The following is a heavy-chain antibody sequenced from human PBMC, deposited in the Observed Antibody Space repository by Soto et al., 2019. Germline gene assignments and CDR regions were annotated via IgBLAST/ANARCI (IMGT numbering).Heavy chain of an antibody. V-gene: IGHV4-59*01. CDR2: IYYSGSN. D-gene: IGHD5-18*01. CDR3: ARFVDTAMVDAFDI. J-gene: IGHJ3*02. Sequence: QVQLQESGPGLVKPSETLSLTCTVSGGSISSYYWSWIRQPPGKGLEWIGYIYYSGSNNYNPSLKSRVTISVYTSKNQFSLKLSSVTAADTAVYYCARFVDTAMVDAFDIWGQGTMVTVSS. CDR1: GGSISSYY.